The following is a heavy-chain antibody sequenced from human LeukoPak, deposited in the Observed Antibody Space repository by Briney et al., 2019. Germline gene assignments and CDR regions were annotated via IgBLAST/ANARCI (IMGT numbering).Heavy chain of an antibody. CDR3: ARAAPLPTVTYFDY. V-gene: IGHV1-69*05. Sequence: ASVKVSCKASGGTFSSYAISWVRQAPGQGLEGMGGIIPIFGTANYAQKFQGRVTITTDESTSTAYMELSSLRSEDTAVYYCARAAPLPTVTYFDYWGQGTLVTVSS. J-gene: IGHJ4*02. D-gene: IGHD4-11*01. CDR1: GGTFSSYA. CDR2: IIPIFGTA.